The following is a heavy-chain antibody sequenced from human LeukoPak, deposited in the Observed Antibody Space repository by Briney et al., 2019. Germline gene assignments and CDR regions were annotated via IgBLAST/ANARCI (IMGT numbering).Heavy chain of an antibody. J-gene: IGHJ6*02. CDR2: ISYDGSNK. CDR1: GFTFSSYA. Sequence: GGSLRLSCAASGFTFSSYAMHWVRQAPGKGLEWVAVISYDGSNKYYADSERGRFTISRDNSKNTLYLQMNSLRAEDTAVYYCARGEYGMDVWGQGTTVTVSS. V-gene: IGHV3-30-3*01. CDR3: ARGEYGMDV.